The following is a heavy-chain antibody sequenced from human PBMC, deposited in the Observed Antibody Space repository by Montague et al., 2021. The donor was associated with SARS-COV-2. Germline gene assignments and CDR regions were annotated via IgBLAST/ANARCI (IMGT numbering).Heavy chain of an antibody. D-gene: IGHD4-23*01. V-gene: IGHV4-31*03. J-gene: IGHJ6*03. CDR2: FYYSGST. CDR1: GGSISSGGYY. CDR3: ASTYGGNLGYYYYYMDV. Sequence: TLSLTCTVSGGSISSGGYYWSWIRQHPGKGLEWIVYFYYSGSTYYNPSLKSRVTISVDTSKNQFSLKLSSVTAAATAVYYCASTYGGNLGYYYYYMDVWGQGTTATVSS.